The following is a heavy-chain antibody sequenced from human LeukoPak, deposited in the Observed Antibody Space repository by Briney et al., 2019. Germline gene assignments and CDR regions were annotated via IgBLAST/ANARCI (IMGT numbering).Heavy chain of an antibody. Sequence: KSSETLSLTCSVSGGSVSSSTYYWGWIRQPPGKGLEWIGSMYHGGSTYYNPSLKSRVTISVDTSKNQFSLKLSSVTAADTAVYYCARTRGGGSGYYFDYWGQGTLVTVSS. V-gene: IGHV4-39*07. CDR2: MYHGGST. CDR1: GGSVSSSTYY. D-gene: IGHD6-19*01. CDR3: ARTRGGGSGYYFDY. J-gene: IGHJ4*02.